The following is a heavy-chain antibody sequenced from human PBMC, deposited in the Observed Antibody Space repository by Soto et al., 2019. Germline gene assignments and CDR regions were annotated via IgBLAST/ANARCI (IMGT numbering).Heavy chain of an antibody. V-gene: IGHV3-30*18. D-gene: IGHD3-9*01. Sequence: QVQLVESGGGVVQPGRSLRLSCAASGFTFSSYGMHWVRQAPGKGLEWVAGISYDGSNKYYADSVKGRFTLSRDNSKNTLYLQMNSLRAEDTAVYYCAKDSDILTGQYYFDYWGQGTLVTVSS. CDR1: GFTFSSYG. CDR3: AKDSDILTGQYYFDY. J-gene: IGHJ4*02. CDR2: ISYDGSNK.